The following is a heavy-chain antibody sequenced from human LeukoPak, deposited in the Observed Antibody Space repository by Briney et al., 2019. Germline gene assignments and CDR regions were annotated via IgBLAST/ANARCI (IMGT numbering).Heavy chain of an antibody. J-gene: IGHJ4*02. Sequence: SETLSLTCTVSRDSISNYYWSWIRQPPGKGLEWIGYIYYSGSTNYNPSLKSRVTISVDTSKNQFSLKLSSVTAADTAVYYCARDCSGTSCHLYWGQGTLVTVSS. CDR1: RDSISNYY. V-gene: IGHV4-59*01. D-gene: IGHD2-15*01. CDR2: IYYSGST. CDR3: ARDCSGTSCHLY.